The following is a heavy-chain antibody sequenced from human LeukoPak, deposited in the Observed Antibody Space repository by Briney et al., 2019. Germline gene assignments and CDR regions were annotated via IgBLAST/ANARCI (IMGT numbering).Heavy chain of an antibody. CDR1: GFVFDEHG. V-gene: IGHV3-20*04. Sequence: GGSLRLSCTASGFVFDEHGMTWVRQVPGKGLEWVSGINWSGKSTSYGDPVRGRFTISRDNAKNSLSLQMDSLRAEHTALYYCARAPITSPFYFDYWGQGTLVTVSS. CDR2: INWSGKST. D-gene: IGHD2-2*01. CDR3: ARAPITSPFYFDY. J-gene: IGHJ4*02.